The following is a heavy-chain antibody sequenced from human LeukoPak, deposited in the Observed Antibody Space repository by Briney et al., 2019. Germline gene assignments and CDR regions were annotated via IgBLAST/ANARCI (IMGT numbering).Heavy chain of an antibody. J-gene: IGHJ4*02. CDR3: ARSLMYYNILTGYSPQNFDY. Sequence: PSETLSLTCNVSSGTISSSSYFWGWIRQPPGNGLEWIGNIYYTGSTHYNPSLKSRLTISVDTSKNQFSLKLSSVTAADTAVYYCARSLMYYNILTGYSPQNFDYWGQGTLVTVSS. V-gene: IGHV4-39*07. CDR1: SGTISSSSYF. D-gene: IGHD3-9*01. CDR2: IYYTGST.